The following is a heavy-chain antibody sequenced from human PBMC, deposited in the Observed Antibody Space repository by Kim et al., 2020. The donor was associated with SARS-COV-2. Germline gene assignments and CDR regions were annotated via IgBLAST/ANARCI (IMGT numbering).Heavy chain of an antibody. V-gene: IGHV3-64*01. CDR2: ISDNGGST. J-gene: IGHJ6*02. D-gene: IGHD5-12*01. CDR3: ASLGPDKYSGHDFYYDLDV. Sequence: GGSLRLSCAASGFTFSRFAMHWVRQAPGKGLEYVAAISDNGGSTFYAKSVKGRFTISRDNSKNALYLQMGSLTADDAAVYFCASLGPDKYSGHDFYYDLDVWGQGTTVTVSS. CDR1: GFTFSRFA.